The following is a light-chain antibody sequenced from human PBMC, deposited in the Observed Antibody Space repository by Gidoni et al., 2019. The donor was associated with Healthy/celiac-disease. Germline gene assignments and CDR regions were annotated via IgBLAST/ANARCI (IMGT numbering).Light chain of an antibody. Sequence: EIVLTQSPGTLSLSPGERATLSCRASQSVSSSYLAWYQQKPGQDPRLLIYGASSRATGIPDRFSGSGSGTDFTLTISRLEPEDFAVYYCQQYGSSPPNTFGQWTKLEIK. CDR1: QSVSSSY. CDR2: GAS. J-gene: IGKJ2*01. CDR3: QQYGSSPPNT. V-gene: IGKV3-20*01.